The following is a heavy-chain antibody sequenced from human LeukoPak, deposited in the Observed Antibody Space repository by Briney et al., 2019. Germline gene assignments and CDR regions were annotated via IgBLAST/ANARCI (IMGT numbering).Heavy chain of an antibody. J-gene: IGHJ4*02. D-gene: IGHD2-15*01. CDR2: IYDSGST. CDR3: ARRYCSGGICYFFDY. CDR1: GGSIRSSYYY. V-gene: IGHV4-39*01. Sequence: SETLSLTCTVSGGSIRSSYYYWGWIRQPPGKGLEWIGSIYDSGSTYYNPSLKSRVTISVDTSKNQFSLKLNSVTAADTAVYYCARRYCSGGICYFFDYWGQGTLVTVSS.